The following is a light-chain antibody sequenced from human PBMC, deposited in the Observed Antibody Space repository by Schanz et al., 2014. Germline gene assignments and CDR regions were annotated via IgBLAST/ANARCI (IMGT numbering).Light chain of an antibody. Sequence: DIQMTQSPSSLSASVGDRVTITCRASQGVSRWLAWYQQKPEKAPKLLIYAASSLQSGVPSRFSGSGSGTDFTLTISSLQPEDFATYYCQQSYSTPWTFGQGTKVEIK. CDR3: QQSYSTPWT. CDR2: AAS. CDR1: QGVSRW. V-gene: IGKV1-39*01. J-gene: IGKJ1*01.